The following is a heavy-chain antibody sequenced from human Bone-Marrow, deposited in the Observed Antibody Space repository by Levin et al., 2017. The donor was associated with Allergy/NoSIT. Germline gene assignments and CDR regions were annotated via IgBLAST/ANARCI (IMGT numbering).Heavy chain of an antibody. CDR1: GFTFYSYA. D-gene: IGHD2-15*01. CDR3: ARSKMRCSGGSCYSGFDS. J-gene: IGHJ4*02. Sequence: GGSLRLSCAASGFTFYSYAIHWVRQAPGRGPEWVSGISGSGTATDYADSVKGRFTISRDNSKNTVYMEMNSMRVDDTALYYCARSKMRCSGGSCYSGFDSWGQGTQVTVSS. V-gene: IGHV3-23*01. CDR2: ISGSGTAT.